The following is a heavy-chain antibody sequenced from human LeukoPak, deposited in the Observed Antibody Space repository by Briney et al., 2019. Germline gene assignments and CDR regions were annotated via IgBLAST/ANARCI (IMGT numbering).Heavy chain of an antibody. CDR2: INWNGGST. CDR3: ARIGITGTNDAFGI. V-gene: IGHV3-20*01. CDR1: EFTFDDYG. D-gene: IGHD1-7*01. Sequence: GGSLRLSCAASEFTFDDYGMSWVRQAPGKGLEWVSGINWNGGSTGYADSVKGRFTISRDNAKNSLYLQMNSLRAEDTALYHCARIGITGTNDAFGIWGQGTMVTVSS. J-gene: IGHJ3*02.